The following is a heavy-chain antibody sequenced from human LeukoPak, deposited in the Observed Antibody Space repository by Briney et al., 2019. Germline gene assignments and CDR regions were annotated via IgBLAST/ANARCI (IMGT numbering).Heavy chain of an antibody. J-gene: IGHJ4*02. CDR3: AKDMDYDILTGYDIFDY. Sequence: PGGSLRLSCAASGFTFSNYWMHWVRQAPGKGLEWVSAISGSGGSTYYADSVKGRFTISRDNSKNTLYLQMNSLRAEDTAVYYCAKDMDYDILTGYDIFDYWGQGTLVTVSS. V-gene: IGHV3-23*01. CDR2: ISGSGGST. CDR1: GFTFSNYW. D-gene: IGHD3-9*01.